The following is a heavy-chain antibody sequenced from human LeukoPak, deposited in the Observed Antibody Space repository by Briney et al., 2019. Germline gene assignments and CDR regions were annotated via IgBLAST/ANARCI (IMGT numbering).Heavy chain of an antibody. CDR1: GGSISSSSYY. Sequence: PSETLSLTCTVSGGSISSSSYYWGWIRQPPGKGLEWIGSIYYSGSTNYNPSLKSRVTISVDTSKNQFSLKLSSVTAADTAVYYCAGSGSYWGYYYYYMDVWGKGTTVTISS. CDR3: AGSGSYWGYYYYYMDV. J-gene: IGHJ6*03. V-gene: IGHV4-39*07. CDR2: IYYSGST. D-gene: IGHD3-10*01.